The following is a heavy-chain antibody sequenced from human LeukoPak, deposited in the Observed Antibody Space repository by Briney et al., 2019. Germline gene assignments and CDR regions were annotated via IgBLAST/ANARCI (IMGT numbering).Heavy chain of an antibody. J-gene: IGHJ6*02. Sequence: SETLSLTCAVYGGSFSGYYWSWIRQPPGKGLEWIGEINHSGSTNYNPSLKSRATISVDTSKNQFSLKLSSVTAADTAVYYCARGLDVIVATTVYYYYGMDVWGQGTTVTVSS. D-gene: IGHD5-12*01. CDR1: GGSFSGYY. V-gene: IGHV4-34*01. CDR3: ARGLDVIVATTVYYYYGMDV. CDR2: INHSGST.